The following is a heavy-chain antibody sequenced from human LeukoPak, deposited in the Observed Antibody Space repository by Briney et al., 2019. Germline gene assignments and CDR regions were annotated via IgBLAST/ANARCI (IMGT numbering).Heavy chain of an antibody. CDR1: GFTFSSYA. V-gene: IGHV3-23*01. D-gene: IGHD3-22*01. CDR2: ISGSGTNT. CDR3: AKVIDDSSGYYHGDYFDY. J-gene: IGHJ4*02. Sequence: PGGSLRLSCAASGFTFSSYAMIWVRQAPGKGLEWVSSISGSGTNTYYADAVEGRFTISRDTPKSTLFLQMSSLRPEDTAVYYCAKVIDDSSGYYHGDYFDYWGQGTLVTVSS.